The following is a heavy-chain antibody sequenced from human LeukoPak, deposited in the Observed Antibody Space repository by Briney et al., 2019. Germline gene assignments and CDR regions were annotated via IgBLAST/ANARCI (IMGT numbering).Heavy chain of an antibody. J-gene: IGHJ4*02. CDR1: GFTLTSYA. D-gene: IGHD3-22*01. Sequence: GGPLRLPCAASGFTLTSYAMHWVRQAPRQGLEWVAVIYYDGSHKYYADSVKGRFTISRDNSKNTLYLQMTSLSAEDTAVYNCARDRSSGYFDSWGQGTLVSVSS. V-gene: IGHV3-33*01. CDR2: IYYDGSHK. CDR3: ARDRSSGYFDS.